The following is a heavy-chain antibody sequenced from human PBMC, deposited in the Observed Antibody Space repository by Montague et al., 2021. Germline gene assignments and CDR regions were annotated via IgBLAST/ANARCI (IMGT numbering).Heavy chain of an antibody. Sequence: SLRLSCAASGFTFSSYWMIWVRQAPGKGLGWVASIKKDGTEKYYGDSVMGRFTISRDNAKTLLYLQMNALRAEDTAVYFCSRAWVRSGFDSWGQGTLVTVSS. CDR1: GFTFSSYW. V-gene: IGHV3-7*05. CDR3: SRAWVRSGFDS. CDR2: IKKDGTEK. D-gene: IGHD4-17*01. J-gene: IGHJ4*02.